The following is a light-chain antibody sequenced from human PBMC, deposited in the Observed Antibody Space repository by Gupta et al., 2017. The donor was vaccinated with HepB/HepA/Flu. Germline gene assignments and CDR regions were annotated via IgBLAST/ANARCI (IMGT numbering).Light chain of an antibody. CDR3: RQRLQLPQT. J-gene: IGKJ1*01. Sequence: DIVMTQTPLSLSVTPGQPASISCKSSQSLLHSSGRTFFYWFLQKPGQPPQLLIYEGSNRFSGVPERLSGSGSGTDFTLKISRVEAEDVGVYYCRQRLQLPQTFGQGTKVEIK. CDR1: QSLLHSSGRTF. V-gene: IGKV2D-29*01. CDR2: EGS.